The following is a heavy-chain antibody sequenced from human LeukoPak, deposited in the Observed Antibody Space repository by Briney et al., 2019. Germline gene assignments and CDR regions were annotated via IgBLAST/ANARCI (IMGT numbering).Heavy chain of an antibody. D-gene: IGHD2-2*01. CDR1: GFTFSSYW. CDR3: ARDRCSSTSCYGSFDP. J-gene: IGHJ5*02. Sequence: PGGSLRLSCAASGFTFSSYWMSWVRQAPGKGREWVANIKQDGSEKYYVDSVKGRFTVSRHNAKNTLYLQMNSLRAEDTAVYYCARDRCSSTSCYGSFDPWGQGTLVTVSS. V-gene: IGHV3-7*01. CDR2: IKQDGSEK.